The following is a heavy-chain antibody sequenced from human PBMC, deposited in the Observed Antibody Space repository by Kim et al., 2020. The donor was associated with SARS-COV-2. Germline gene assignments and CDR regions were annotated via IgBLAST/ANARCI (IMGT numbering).Heavy chain of an antibody. Sequence: GGSLRLSCAASGFTFSTYWMYWVRQAPGKGLVWVSRISRDGSSTNYADSVKGRFTISRDNANNTLYMQMNSLRAEDTAVYYCASPSSTTCQCYYMDVWGKGTTVTVSS. D-gene: IGHD2-2*01. CDR3: ASPSSTTCQCYYMDV. V-gene: IGHV3-74*01. CDR1: GFTFSTYW. CDR2: ISRDGSST. J-gene: IGHJ6*03.